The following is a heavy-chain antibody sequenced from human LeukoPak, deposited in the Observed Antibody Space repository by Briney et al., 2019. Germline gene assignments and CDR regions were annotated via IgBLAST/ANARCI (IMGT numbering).Heavy chain of an antibody. Sequence: GGSLRLSCAASGFTFDKYSMNWVRQAPGKGLEWVSHISSASITIYYADSVKGRFAISRDNAKSSLYLHMTSLRAEDTALYYCARDYYRSGSYAVDFWGQGTLVTVSS. CDR1: GFTFDKYS. D-gene: IGHD3-10*01. CDR2: ISSASITI. J-gene: IGHJ4*02. V-gene: IGHV3-48*01. CDR3: ARDYYRSGSYAVDF.